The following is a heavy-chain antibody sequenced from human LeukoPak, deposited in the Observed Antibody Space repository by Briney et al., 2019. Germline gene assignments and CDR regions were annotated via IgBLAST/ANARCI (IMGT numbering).Heavy chain of an antibody. CDR2: TYYRSKWYN. CDR1: GDSVSSNSAA. V-gene: IGHV6-1*01. J-gene: IGHJ6*02. Sequence: SQTLSLTCAISGDSVSSNSAAWNWIRQSPSRGLEWLGRTYYRSKWYNDYAVSVKSRITINPDTSKNQFSLQLNSVTPEDTAVYYCARGTLYCSSTSCYSTSYYYYGMDVWGQGTTVTVSS. CDR3: ARGTLYCSSTSCYSTSYYYYGMDV. D-gene: IGHD2-2*01.